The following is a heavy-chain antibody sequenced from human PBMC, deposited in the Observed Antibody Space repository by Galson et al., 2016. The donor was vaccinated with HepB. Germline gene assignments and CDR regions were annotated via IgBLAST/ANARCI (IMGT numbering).Heavy chain of an antibody. D-gene: IGHD6-13*01. CDR1: GFTFSGSA. CDR2: IRSKANSYAT. Sequence: SLRLSCAASGFTFSGSAMHWVRQASGEGLEWVGRIRSKANSYATAYAASVKGRFTISRDDPKNTAYLKMNSLRAEDTALYYCARLLTSSSWYGWFDPWGQGTLVTVSS. J-gene: IGHJ5*02. V-gene: IGHV3-73*01. CDR3: ARLLTSSSWYGWFDP.